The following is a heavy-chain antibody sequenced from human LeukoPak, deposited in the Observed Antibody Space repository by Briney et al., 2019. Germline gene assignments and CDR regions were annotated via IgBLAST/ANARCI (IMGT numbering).Heavy chain of an antibody. CDR1: GFTVSSNY. CDR3: ARLGYGRALGAFDI. V-gene: IGHV3-53*01. D-gene: IGHD5-18*01. CDR2: IYSGGST. J-gene: IGHJ3*02. Sequence: PGGSLRLSCAASGFTVSSNYTSWVRQAPGKGLEWVSVIYSGGSTYYADSVKGRFTISRDNSKNTLYLQMNSLRAEDTAVYYCARLGYGRALGAFDIWGQGTMVTVSS.